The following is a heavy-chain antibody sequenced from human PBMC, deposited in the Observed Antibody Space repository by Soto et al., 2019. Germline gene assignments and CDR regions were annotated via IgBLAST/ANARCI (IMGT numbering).Heavy chain of an antibody. CDR3: ARDRRGDCSSISCSYFDY. J-gene: IGHJ4*02. CDR2: IIPILGIA. Sequence: QVQLVQSGAEVKKPGSSVKVSCKASGGTFSSYTISWVRQAPGQGLEWMGRIIPILGIANYAQKFQGRVTITADKSTSTDYMELSSLRSEDSAVYYCARDRRGDCSSISCSYFDYWGQGTLVTVSS. CDR1: GGTFSSYT. V-gene: IGHV1-69*08. D-gene: IGHD2-2*01.